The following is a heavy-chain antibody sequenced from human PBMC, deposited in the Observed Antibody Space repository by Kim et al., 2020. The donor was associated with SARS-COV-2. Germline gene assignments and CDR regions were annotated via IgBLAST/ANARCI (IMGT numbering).Heavy chain of an antibody. CDR2: ISYDGSNK. CDR1: GFTFSSYA. D-gene: IGHD1-1*01. Sequence: GGSLRLSCAASGFTFSSYAMHWVRQAPGKGLEWVAVISYDGSNKYYADSVKGRFTISRDNSKNTLYLQMNSLRAEDTAVYYCAKLGDNCNDESGFDFLG. J-gene: IGHJ3*01. V-gene: IGHV3-30*04. CDR3: AKLGDNCNDESGFDF.